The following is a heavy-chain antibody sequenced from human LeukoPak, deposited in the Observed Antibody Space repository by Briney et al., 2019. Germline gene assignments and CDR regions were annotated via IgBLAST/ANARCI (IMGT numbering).Heavy chain of an antibody. Sequence: GASVKVSCKASGYTFINYDFSWVRQAPGQGLEWMGWINPNSGGTNYAQKFLGRVTMTRDTSISTAYMELSRLRSDDTAVYYCARGPHWDPHFDYWGQGTLVTVSS. J-gene: IGHJ4*02. D-gene: IGHD7-27*01. CDR3: ARGPHWDPHFDY. CDR2: INPNSGGT. V-gene: IGHV1-2*02. CDR1: GYTFINYD.